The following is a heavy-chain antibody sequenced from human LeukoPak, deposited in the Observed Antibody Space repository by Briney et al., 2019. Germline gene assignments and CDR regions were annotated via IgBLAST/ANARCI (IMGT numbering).Heavy chain of an antibody. CDR1: GFTFSSYW. V-gene: IGHV3-7*03. J-gene: IGHJ6*03. CDR3: ARETSQKGAHYMDV. CDR2: IKQDGSER. D-gene: IGHD3-16*01. Sequence: GGSLRLSCAASGFTFSSYWMSWVRQAPGKGLEWVANIKQDGSERYYVDSVKGRFTISRDNAKNSLYLQMNSLRAEDTAVYYCARETSQKGAHYMDVWGKGTTVTISS.